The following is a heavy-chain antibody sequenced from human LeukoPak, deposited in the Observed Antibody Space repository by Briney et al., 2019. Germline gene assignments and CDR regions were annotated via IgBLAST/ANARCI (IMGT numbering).Heavy chain of an antibody. V-gene: IGHV3-21*01. CDR2: ISSGSGYI. CDR3: ARDASGGYDSGY. J-gene: IGHJ4*02. Sequence: GGSLRLSCAASGFTFSSYSMNWVRQAPGKGLEWVSSISSGSGYIYYADSVKGRFTISRDNAKNSLYLQMNSLRAEDTAVYYCARDASGGYDSGYWGQGTLVTVSS. D-gene: IGHD5-12*01. CDR1: GFTFSSYS.